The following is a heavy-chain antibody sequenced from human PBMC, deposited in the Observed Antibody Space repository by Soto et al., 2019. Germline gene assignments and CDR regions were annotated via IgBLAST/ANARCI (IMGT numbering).Heavy chain of an antibody. CDR1: GFTFSSYG. Sequence: QVQLVESGGGVVQPGRSLRLSCAASGFTFSSYGMHWVRQAPGKGLEWVAVIWYDGSNKYYADSVKGRFTISRDNSKNTRYLQKKSLRAADTAVYYCARDRLWFGESDYYYYGMDVWGQGTTVTVSS. CDR3: ARDRLWFGESDYYYYGMDV. D-gene: IGHD3-10*01. CDR2: IWYDGSNK. J-gene: IGHJ6*02. V-gene: IGHV3-33*08.